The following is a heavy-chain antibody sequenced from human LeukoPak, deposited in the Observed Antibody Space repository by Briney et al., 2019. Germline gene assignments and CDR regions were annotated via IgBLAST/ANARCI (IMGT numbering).Heavy chain of an antibody. Sequence: QPGGSLRLSCAASGFTFNNYAMNWVRQAPGKGLEWVSYIRGGGSNTHYSDSVKGRFIISSDNSKNILYLQMNNRRAEDTAIYYCAKCSASYSNDAFDVWGRGTMVTVSS. CDR3: AKCSASYSNDAFDV. CDR1: GFTFNNYA. J-gene: IGHJ3*01. D-gene: IGHD3-10*02. V-gene: IGHV3-23*01. CDR2: IRGGGSNT.